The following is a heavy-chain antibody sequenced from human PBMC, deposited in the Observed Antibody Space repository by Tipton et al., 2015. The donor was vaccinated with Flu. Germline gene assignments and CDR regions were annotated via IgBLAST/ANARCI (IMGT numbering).Heavy chain of an antibody. D-gene: IGHD3-22*01. CDR1: GGSISTTNSY. CDR2: IDYSGST. J-gene: IGHJ4*02. CDR3: ARLRANYYDSSGYSDY. V-gene: IGHV4-39*07. Sequence: LRLSCSVSGGSISTTNSYWGWIRQPPGKGLEWIGSIDYSGSTFNNPSLNSRVTISVDTSKNQFSLKLSSVTAADTAVYYCARLRANYYDSSGYSDYWGQGTLVTVSS.